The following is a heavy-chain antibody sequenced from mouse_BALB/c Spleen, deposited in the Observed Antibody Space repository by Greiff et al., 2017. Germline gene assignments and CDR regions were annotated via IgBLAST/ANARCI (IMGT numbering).Heavy chain of an antibody. CDR1: GYTFTSYT. CDR3: ARSHSSGYFYAMDY. V-gene: IGHV1-4*01. Sequence: VQLQQSGAELARPGASVKMSCKASGYTFTSYTMHWVKQRPGQGLEWIGYINPSSGYTNYNQKFKDKATLTADKSSSTAYMQLSSLTSEDSAVYYCARSHSSGYFYAMDYWGQGTSVTVSS. CDR2: INPSSGYT. D-gene: IGHD3-1*01. J-gene: IGHJ4*01.